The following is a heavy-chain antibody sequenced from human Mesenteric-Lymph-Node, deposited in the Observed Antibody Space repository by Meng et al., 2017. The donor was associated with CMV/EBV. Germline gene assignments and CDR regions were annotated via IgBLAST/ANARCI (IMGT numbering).Heavy chain of an antibody. CDR1: GFTFSSYA. Sequence: GGSLRLSCAASGFTFSSYAMHWVRQAPGKGLEWVAFIRYDASDTYYADSVKGRLTISRDNSKRTVYLQMNSLRAEDTAVYYCAKDLVVRGVYYYSAMDAWGQGTTVTVSS. CDR3: AKDLVVRGVYYYSAMDA. CDR2: IRYDASDT. J-gene: IGHJ6*02. D-gene: IGHD3-22*01. V-gene: IGHV3-30*02.